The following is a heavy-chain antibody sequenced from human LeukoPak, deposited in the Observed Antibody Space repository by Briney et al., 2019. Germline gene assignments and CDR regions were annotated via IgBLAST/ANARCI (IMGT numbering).Heavy chain of an antibody. V-gene: IGHV3-7*01. CDR3: ARGGTFVSDY. J-gene: IGHJ4*02. CDR1: GFTFSTFW. CDR2: INQGGSEK. Sequence: GGSLRLSCAASGFTFSTFWMSWVRQAPGKGLEWVANINQGGSEKYYVDSMKGRFTVSRDNAKNSLCLQMDSLRAEDTAVYYCARGGTFVSDYWGQGTLVTVSS. D-gene: IGHD1-1*01.